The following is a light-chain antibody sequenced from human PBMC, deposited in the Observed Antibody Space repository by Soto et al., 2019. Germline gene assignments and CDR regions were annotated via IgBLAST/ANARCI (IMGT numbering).Light chain of an antibody. CDR2: DVS. Sequence: QSALTQPASVSGSPGQSITISCTGTSSDVGGYNYVSWYQQHPGKAPKLMIYDVSNRPSGVSNRFSGYKSGNTASLSISALQAEDEADYYCSSYTSSSTRVFGPGTKLTVL. CDR3: SSYTSSSTRV. J-gene: IGLJ1*01. V-gene: IGLV2-14*01. CDR1: SSDVGGYNY.